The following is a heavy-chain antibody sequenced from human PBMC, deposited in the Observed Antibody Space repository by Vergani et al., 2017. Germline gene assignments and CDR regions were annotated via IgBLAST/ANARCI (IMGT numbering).Heavy chain of an antibody. Sequence: EVQLLESGGGLVQPGGSLRLSCAASGFTFSSYWMSWVRQAPGKGLEWVANIKQDGSEKYYVDSVKGRFTISRDNAKNSLYLQMNSLRAEDTAVYYCARDLISSGWYVAFDIWGQGTMVTVSS. D-gene: IGHD6-19*01. CDR3: ARDLISSGWYVAFDI. V-gene: IGHV3-7*03. J-gene: IGHJ3*02. CDR2: IKQDGSEK. CDR1: GFTFSSYW.